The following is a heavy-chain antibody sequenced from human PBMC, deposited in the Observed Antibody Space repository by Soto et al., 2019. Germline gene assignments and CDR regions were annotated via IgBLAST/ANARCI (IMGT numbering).Heavy chain of an antibody. V-gene: IGHV3-30*18. CDR2: VSYDGSDE. Sequence: GGSLRLSCVASGFTFSSFGMHWVRQAPGKGLEWVAIVSYDGSDEYYGDSVKGRFTISRDNSKNTLYLQMNSLRAEDTAVYYWAKDFGVFDSSGYYFDYWGQGALVTVSS. CDR3: AKDFGVFDSSGYYFDY. CDR1: GFTFSSFG. J-gene: IGHJ4*02. D-gene: IGHD3-22*01.